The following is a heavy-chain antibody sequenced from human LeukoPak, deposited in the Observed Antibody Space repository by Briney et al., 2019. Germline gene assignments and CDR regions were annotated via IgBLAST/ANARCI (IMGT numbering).Heavy chain of an antibody. CDR2: ISYDGSNK. J-gene: IGHJ4*02. CDR3: ARGAWDIVVVPAAIGGY. CDR1: GFTFSSYA. V-gene: IGHV3-30*01. Sequence: PGGSLRLSCAASGFTFSSYAMHWVRQAPGKGLEWVAVISYDGSNKYYADSVKGRFTISRDNSKNTLYPQMNSLRAEDTAVYYCARGAWDIVVVPAAIGGYWGQGTLVTVSS. D-gene: IGHD2-2*02.